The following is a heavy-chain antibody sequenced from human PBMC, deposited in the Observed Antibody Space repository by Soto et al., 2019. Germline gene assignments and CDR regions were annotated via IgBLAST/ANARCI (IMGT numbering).Heavy chain of an antibody. V-gene: IGHV3-72*01. J-gene: IGHJ4*02. Sequence: EVQLVESGGGLVQPGGSLRLSCAASGFTFSDHYMDWVRQAPGKGLEWVGRAGNKAHSFTTEYAASVKGRFTISTDDSKNSLYLQMNSLKTEDTAVYYCVRLDGSYYPGYWGQGTLVTVSS. CDR2: AGNKAHSFTT. CDR1: GFTFSDHY. CDR3: VRLDGSYYPGY. D-gene: IGHD1-26*01.